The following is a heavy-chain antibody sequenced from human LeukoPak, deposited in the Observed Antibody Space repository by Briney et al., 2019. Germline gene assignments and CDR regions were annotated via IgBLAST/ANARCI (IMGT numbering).Heavy chain of an antibody. J-gene: IGHJ3*02. CDR1: GGSISSGDYY. CDR2: IYYSGST. V-gene: IGHV4-30-4*01. CDR3: ASYDILTLGDAFDI. Sequence: SETLSLTCTVSGGSISSGDYYWSWIRQPPGKGLEWIGYIYYSGSTYYNPSLKSRVTISVDTSKNQFSLKLSSVTAADTAVYYCASYDILTLGDAFDIWGQGTMVTVSS. D-gene: IGHD3-9*01.